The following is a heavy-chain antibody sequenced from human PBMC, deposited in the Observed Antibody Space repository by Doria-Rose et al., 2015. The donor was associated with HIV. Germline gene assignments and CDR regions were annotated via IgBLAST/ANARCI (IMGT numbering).Heavy chain of an antibody. CDR2: IFSDDKR. J-gene: IGHJ4*02. CDR1: GVSLSSPGMG. Sequence: QVTLKESGPVLVKPTETLTLTCTVFGVSLSSPGMGVSWIRQPPGKALEWLANIFSDDKRSYKTSLKSRLTISRGTSKSQVVLTMTDMDPVDTATYYCARIKSSRWYHKYYFDFWGQGTLVIVSA. CDR3: ARIKSSRWYHKYYFDF. D-gene: IGHD6-13*01. V-gene: IGHV2-26*01.